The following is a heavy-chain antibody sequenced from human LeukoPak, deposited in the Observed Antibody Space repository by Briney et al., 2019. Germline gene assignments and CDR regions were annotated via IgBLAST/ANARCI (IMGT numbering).Heavy chain of an antibody. Sequence: PSETLSLTCTVSGGSISGVYWTWIRQPPRKGLEWVGYIHTSGSTSFNPSLKSRLSFSIDTSKNQVSLRLSSVTATDTAVYYCTGRRGGWGEGEFDFWGQGIPVTVST. CDR3: TGRRGGWGEGEFDF. D-gene: IGHD3-16*01. J-gene: IGHJ4*02. V-gene: IGHV4-4*09. CDR1: GGSISGVY. CDR2: IHTSGST.